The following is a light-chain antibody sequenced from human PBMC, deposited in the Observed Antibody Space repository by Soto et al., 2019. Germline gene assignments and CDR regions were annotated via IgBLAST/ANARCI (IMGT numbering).Light chain of an antibody. J-gene: IGLJ1*01. CDR3: SSYTSNSSPYV. Sequence: QSALTQPASASGSPGQSITISCTGTSGDVGGYNSVSWYQQHPGKAPKLMIYEVSNRPSGVSNRFSGSKSGNTASLTISGLQAEDEADYYCSSYTSNSSPYVFGTGTKVTVL. CDR2: EVS. CDR1: SGDVGGYNS. V-gene: IGLV2-14*01.